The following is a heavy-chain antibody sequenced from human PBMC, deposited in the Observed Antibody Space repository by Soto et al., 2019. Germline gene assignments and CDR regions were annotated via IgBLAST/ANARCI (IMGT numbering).Heavy chain of an antibody. D-gene: IGHD3-22*01. CDR1: GFTFSSYA. J-gene: IGHJ4*02. V-gene: IGHV3-23*01. Sequence: GGSPRLSCAASGFTFSSYAMSWVRQAPGKGLEWVSAISGSGGSTYYADSVKGRFTISRDNSKNTLYLQMNSLRAEDTAVYYCANYYYDSSGIYYFDYWGQGTLVTVS. CDR2: ISGSGGST. CDR3: ANYYYDSSGIYYFDY.